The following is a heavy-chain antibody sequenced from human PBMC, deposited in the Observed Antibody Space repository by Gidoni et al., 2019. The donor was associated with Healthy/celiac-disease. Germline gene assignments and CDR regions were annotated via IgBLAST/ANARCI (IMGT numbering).Heavy chain of an antibody. V-gene: IGHV1-8*01. CDR3: ARGRWDYYYGMDV. Sequence: QVQLVQSGAEVKKPGASVKVSCKASGYTFTSYDTNWVRQATGQEVEGMGWLNPNSGNTGYEQKFQGRVTMTRNTSISTAYMGLSSLRSEDTAVYYCARGRWDYYYGMDVWGQGTTVTVSS. J-gene: IGHJ6*02. CDR1: GYTFTSYD. CDR2: LNPNSGNT. D-gene: IGHD1-26*01.